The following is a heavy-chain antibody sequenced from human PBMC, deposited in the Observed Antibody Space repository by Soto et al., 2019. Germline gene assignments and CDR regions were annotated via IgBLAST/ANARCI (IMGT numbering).Heavy chain of an antibody. D-gene: IGHD6-13*01. V-gene: IGHV4-59*01. CDR1: GGSISSYY. CDR2: IYYSGST. J-gene: IGHJ5*02. Sequence: SETLSLTCTVSGGSISSYYWSWIRQPPWKGLEWIGYIYYSGSTNYNPSLKSRVTISVDTSKNQFSLKLSSVTAADTAVYYCADRGIADGWFDPCGQRTLVAVCS. CDR3: ADRGIADGWFDP.